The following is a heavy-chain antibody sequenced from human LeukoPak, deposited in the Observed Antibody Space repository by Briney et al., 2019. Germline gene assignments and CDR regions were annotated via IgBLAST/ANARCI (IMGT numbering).Heavy chain of an antibody. V-gene: IGHV4-4*02. CDR1: GGSISSSNW. J-gene: IGHJ3*02. CDR2: IYHSGST. D-gene: IGHD6-19*01. Sequence: SETLSLTCAVSGGSISSSNWWSWVRQPPGKGLEWIGEIYHSGSTNYNPSLKSRVTISVDKSKNQFSLKLSSVTAADTAVYYCARDTYSSGWYKAFDIWGQGTMVTVSS. CDR3: ARDTYSSGWYKAFDI.